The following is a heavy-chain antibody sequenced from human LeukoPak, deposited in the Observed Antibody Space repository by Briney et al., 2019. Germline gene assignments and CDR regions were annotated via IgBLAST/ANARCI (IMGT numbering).Heavy chain of an antibody. J-gene: IGHJ5*02. Sequence: SETLSLTCTVSGGSISSYYWSWIRQPPGKGLEWLEYIYYSGSTYYNPSLKSRVTISVDTSKNQFSLKLTSVSAADTAVYYCARDRRAGQSGYWFDPWGQGTLVTVSS. CDR1: GGSISSYY. CDR3: ARDRRAGQSGYWFDP. CDR2: IYYSGST. D-gene: IGHD3-22*01. V-gene: IGHV4-59*01.